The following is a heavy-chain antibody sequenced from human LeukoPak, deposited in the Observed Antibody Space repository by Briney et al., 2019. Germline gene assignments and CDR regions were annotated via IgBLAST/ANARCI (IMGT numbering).Heavy chain of an antibody. CDR2: IFTSGST. Sequence: SETLSLTCTVSGDSISRYYWNWIRQPAGKGLEWIGRIFTSGSTNYSPSLKSRVTMSVDTSKNQFSLNLGPLAPADTAVYYCARGKYSSTWTFDYWGQGTLVTVSS. D-gene: IGHD6-13*01. CDR1: GDSISRYY. CDR3: ARGKYSSTWTFDY. V-gene: IGHV4-4*07. J-gene: IGHJ4*02.